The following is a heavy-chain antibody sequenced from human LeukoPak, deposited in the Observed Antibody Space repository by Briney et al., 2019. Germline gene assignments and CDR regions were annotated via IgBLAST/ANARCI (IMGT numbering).Heavy chain of an antibody. CDR2: ISGSGGST. CDR3: AREGGGSCYFDY. J-gene: IGHJ4*02. V-gene: IGHV3-23*01. D-gene: IGHD2-15*01. Sequence: VSAISGSGGSTYYADSVKGRFAISRDNSKNTLYLQMNSLRAEDTAVYYCAREGGGSCYFDYWGQGTLVTVSS.